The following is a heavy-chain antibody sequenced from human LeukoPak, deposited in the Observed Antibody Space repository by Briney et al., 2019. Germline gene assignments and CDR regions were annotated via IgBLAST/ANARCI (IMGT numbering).Heavy chain of an antibody. CDR2: IIPIFGTA. D-gene: IGHD3-3*01. J-gene: IGHJ6*02. V-gene: IGHV1-69*13. CDR1: GGTFSSYA. Sequence: ASVKVSCKASGGTFSSYAISWVRQAPGQGLEWMGGIIPIFGTANYAQKFQGRVTITADESTSTAYMELSSLRSEDTAVYYCARDRAKPYYDFWSGYSDVPYYYYGMDVWGQGTTVTVSS. CDR3: ARDRAKPYYDFWSGYSDVPYYYYGMDV.